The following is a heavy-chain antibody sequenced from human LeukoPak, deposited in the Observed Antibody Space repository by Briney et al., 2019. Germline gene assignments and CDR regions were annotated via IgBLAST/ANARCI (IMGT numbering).Heavy chain of an antibody. D-gene: IGHD1-26*01. Sequence: AASVKVSCKVSGYTLTELSMHWVRQAPGKGLEWMGRIIPILGIANYAQKFQGRVTITADKSTSTAYMELSSLRSEDTAVYYCARSGLHGYSGIPWGQGTLVTVSS. J-gene: IGHJ5*02. CDR1: GYTLTELS. CDR2: IIPILGIA. V-gene: IGHV1-69*02. CDR3: ARSGLHGYSGIP.